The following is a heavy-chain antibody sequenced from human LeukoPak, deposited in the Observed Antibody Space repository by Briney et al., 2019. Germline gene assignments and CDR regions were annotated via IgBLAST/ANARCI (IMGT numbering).Heavy chain of an antibody. CDR1: GFTFSSYW. V-gene: IGHV3-74*01. CDR3: TRGCGFTSCPADF. Sequence: GSLRLSFEASGFTFSSYWMHWVRQAPGKGLVWVSLISSDGVDIIYADSVKGGFTIYRDSDKNTLYLEMNSLRAEDTAVYFCTRGCGFTSCPADFWGLGTLVTVSS. D-gene: IGHD5-18*01. J-gene: IGHJ4*02. CDR2: ISSDGVDI.